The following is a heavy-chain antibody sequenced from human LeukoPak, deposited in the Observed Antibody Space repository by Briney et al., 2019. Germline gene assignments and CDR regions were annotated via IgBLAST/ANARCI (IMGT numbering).Heavy chain of an antibody. CDR3: ARVQKQLPTTDFDY. D-gene: IGHD2-2*01. Sequence: SETLSLTCAVYGGSFSGYYWSWIRQPPGKGLEWIGEINHSGSTNYNPALKSRVTISVDTSKNQFSLKLSSVTAADTAVYYCARVQKQLPTTDFDYWGQGTLVTVSS. J-gene: IGHJ4*02. CDR1: GGSFSGYY. V-gene: IGHV4-34*01. CDR2: INHSGST.